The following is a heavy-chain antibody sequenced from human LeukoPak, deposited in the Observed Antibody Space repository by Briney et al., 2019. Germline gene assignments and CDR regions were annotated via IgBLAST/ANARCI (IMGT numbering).Heavy chain of an antibody. CDR2: ISGSGSGT. D-gene: IGHD3-22*01. CDR3: AKDRERYYDSSGYYSY. Sequence: GGSLRLSCAASGFTFSSYAISWVRQAPGKGLEWVSAISGSGSGTYFADSVKGRFSISRDNSKNTLYLQMTSLRAEDTAVYYCAKDRERYYDSSGYYSYWGQGTLVTVSS. J-gene: IGHJ4*02. V-gene: IGHV3-23*01. CDR1: GFTFSSYA.